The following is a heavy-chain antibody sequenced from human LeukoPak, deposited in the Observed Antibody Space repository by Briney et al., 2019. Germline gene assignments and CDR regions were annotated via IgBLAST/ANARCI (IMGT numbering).Heavy chain of an antibody. Sequence: GGSLRLSCAASGFTFSGYSMNWVRQAPGKGLEWVSYISSGSGTMYYADSVKGRFTISRDNAKNSLYLQMNSLRAEDTAVYYCARDLRRVGATLRAFDYWGQGTLVTVSS. CDR3: ARDLRRVGATLRAFDY. J-gene: IGHJ4*02. D-gene: IGHD1-26*01. CDR1: GFTFSGYS. V-gene: IGHV3-48*04. CDR2: ISSGSGTM.